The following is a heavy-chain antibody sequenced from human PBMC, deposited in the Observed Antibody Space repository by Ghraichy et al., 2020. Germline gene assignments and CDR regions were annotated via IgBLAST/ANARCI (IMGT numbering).Heavy chain of an antibody. CDR3: AKEGSSTRPFDY. V-gene: IGHV3-43*01. CDR2: ITWDGGNT. Sequence: GGSLRLSCAASGFSFDDYTMHWVRQGPGKGLEWVSIITWDGGNTYYADSVKGRFTISRDNSKNSLYLQMNSLKTEDTALYYCAKEGSSTRPFDYWGQGTLVTVSS. J-gene: IGHJ4*02. D-gene: IGHD2-2*01. CDR1: GFSFDDYT.